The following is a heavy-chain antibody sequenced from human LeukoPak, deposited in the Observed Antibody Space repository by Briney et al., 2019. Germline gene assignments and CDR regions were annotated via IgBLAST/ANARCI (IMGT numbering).Heavy chain of an antibody. CDR2: IWYDGSNK. CDR3: ARDGGNTAMAPPDV. J-gene: IGHJ6*02. D-gene: IGHD5-18*01. V-gene: IGHV3-33*01. Sequence: SGGSLRLSCAASGFTFSSYGMHCVRQAPGKGLEWVAVIWYDGSNKYYADSVKGRFTISRDNSKNTPYLQMNSLRAEDTAVYYCARDGGNTAMAPPDVWGQGTTVTVSS. CDR1: GFTFSSYG.